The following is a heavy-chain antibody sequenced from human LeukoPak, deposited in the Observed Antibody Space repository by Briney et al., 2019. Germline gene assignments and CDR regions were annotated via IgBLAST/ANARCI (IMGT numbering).Heavy chain of an antibody. J-gene: IGHJ5*02. Sequence: ASVKVSCKASGYTFTGYYMHWVRQAPGLGLEWMGWINPNSGGTNYAQKFQGRVTMTRDPSISTAYMELSRLRSDDTAVYFCARSGYYGSGVGWFDPWGQGTLVTVSS. V-gene: IGHV1-2*02. CDR1: GYTFTGYY. CDR2: INPNSGGT. CDR3: ARSGYYGSGVGWFDP. D-gene: IGHD3-10*01.